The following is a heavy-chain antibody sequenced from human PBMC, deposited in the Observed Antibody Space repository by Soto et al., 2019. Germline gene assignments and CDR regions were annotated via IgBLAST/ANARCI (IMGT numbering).Heavy chain of an antibody. V-gene: IGHV4-39*01. J-gene: IGHJ4*02. CDR1: GGSISSSSYY. D-gene: IGHD3-22*01. Sequence: QLQLQESGPGLVKPSETLSLTCTVSGGSISSSSYYWGWIRQPPGKGLEWIGSIYYSGSTYYNPSLKSRVTISVDTSKNQFSLKLSSVTAADTAVYYCARQDVDSSGYGYWGQGTLVTVSS. CDR2: IYYSGST. CDR3: ARQDVDSSGYGY.